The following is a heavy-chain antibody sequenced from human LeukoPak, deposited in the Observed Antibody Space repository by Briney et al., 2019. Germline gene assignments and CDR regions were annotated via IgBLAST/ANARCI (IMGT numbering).Heavy chain of an antibody. D-gene: IGHD2-2*01. Sequence: SETLSLTCTVSGGSISSYYWSWIRQPAGKGLEWIGRIYTSGSTNYNPSLKSRVTMSVDTSKNQFSLKLSSVTAADTAVYYCARDLFQDGSTSPYENWFDPWGQGTLVTVSS. CDR1: GGSISSYY. CDR2: IYTSGST. CDR3: ARDLFQDGSTSPYENWFDP. J-gene: IGHJ5*02. V-gene: IGHV4-4*07.